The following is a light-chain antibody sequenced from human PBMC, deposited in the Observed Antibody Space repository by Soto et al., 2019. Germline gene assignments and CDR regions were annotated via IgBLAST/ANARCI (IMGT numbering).Light chain of an antibody. Sequence: EIVLTQSTGTLSLSPGERATLSCRASQSVSSSYSAWYQQKPGQAPRLLMYGASRRATGNPDRFSGRGSGTDFTLTISRLEPEDFAVYYCQHYGGSPPYTFGQGTKLEI. CDR2: GAS. J-gene: IGKJ2*01. CDR1: QSVSSSY. V-gene: IGKV3-20*01. CDR3: QHYGGSPPYT.